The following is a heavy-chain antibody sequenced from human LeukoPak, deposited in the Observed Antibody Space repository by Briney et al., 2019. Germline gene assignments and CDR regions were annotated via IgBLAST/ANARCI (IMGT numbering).Heavy chain of an antibody. J-gene: IGHJ4*02. Sequence: GGSLRLSCAASGFTFSSYSMNWVRQAPGKGLEWVSYISSSSSTIYYADSVKGRFTISRDNAKNSLYLQMNSLRAEDTAVYYCARLNSDIVVVPAAPSDYWGREPWSPSPQ. D-gene: IGHD2-2*01. CDR1: GFTFSSYS. V-gene: IGHV3-48*04. CDR3: ARLNSDIVVVPAAPSDY. CDR2: ISSSSSTI.